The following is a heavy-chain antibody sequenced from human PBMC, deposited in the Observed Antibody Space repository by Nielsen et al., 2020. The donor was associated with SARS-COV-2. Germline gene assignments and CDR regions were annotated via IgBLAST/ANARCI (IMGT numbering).Heavy chain of an antibody. CDR1: GGSISSSNW. D-gene: IGHD6-13*01. CDR2: IHHSGST. Sequence: SETLSLTCAVSGGSISSSNWWSWVRQPPGKGLEWIGEIHHSGSTNYNPSLKSRVTISVDKSKNQFSLKLSSVTAADTAVYYCARGESSRSSFGDGMDVWGQGTTVTVSS. V-gene: IGHV4-4*02. J-gene: IGHJ6*02. CDR3: ARGESSRSSFGDGMDV.